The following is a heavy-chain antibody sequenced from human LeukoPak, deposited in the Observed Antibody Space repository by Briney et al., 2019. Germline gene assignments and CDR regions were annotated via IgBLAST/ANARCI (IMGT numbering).Heavy chain of an antibody. J-gene: IGHJ4*02. CDR2: ISGSSGGT. D-gene: IGHD1-1*01. CDR1: GFTFSNYA. Sequence: GGSLRLSCAAFGFTFSNYAMSWVRQAPGKGLEWVSGISGSSGGTNYADPVKGRFTISRDNSRNTLYLQMNSLRAEDTAIYYCAKDGGPTVFYYFDYWGQGTLVTVSS. V-gene: IGHV3-23*01. CDR3: AKDGGPTVFYYFDY.